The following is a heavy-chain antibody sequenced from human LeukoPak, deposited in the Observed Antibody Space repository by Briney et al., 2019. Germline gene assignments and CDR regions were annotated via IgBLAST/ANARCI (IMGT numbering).Heavy chain of an antibody. CDR3: AREQIVVYYFDY. CDR2: ISYDGSNK. CDR1: GFTFSSYA. V-gene: IGHV3-30-3*01. J-gene: IGHJ4*02. Sequence: GRSLRLSCAASGFTFSSYAMHWVRQAPGKGLEWVAVISYDGSNKYYADFVKGRFTISRDNSKNTLYLQMNSLRAEDTAVYYCAREQIVVYYFDYWGQGTLVTVSS. D-gene: IGHD2-15*01.